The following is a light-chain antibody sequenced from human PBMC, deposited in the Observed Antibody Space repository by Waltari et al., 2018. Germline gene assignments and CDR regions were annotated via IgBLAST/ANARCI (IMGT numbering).Light chain of an antibody. CDR1: QSINNW. V-gene: IGKV1-5*03. CDR2: KAS. J-gene: IGKJ1*01. Sequence: DMQMTQSPSTLSASVGDRVTITCRASQSINNWLAWYQQKPGKAPKLLICKASTLESGVPSRFSGIGSGTEFTLTISSLQPDDFATYYCQQYNSYSPWTFGQGTKVEIK. CDR3: QQYNSYSPWT.